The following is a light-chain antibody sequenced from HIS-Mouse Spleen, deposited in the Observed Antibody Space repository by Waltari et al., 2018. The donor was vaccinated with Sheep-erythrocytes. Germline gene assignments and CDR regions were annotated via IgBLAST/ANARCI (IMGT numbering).Light chain of an antibody. Sequence: QSALTQPRSVSGSPGQSVTISCTGTSSDVGGYNYVSWYQQHPGKAPKLMIYDVRKRPYGFPDRFSGSKSGNTASLTISGLQAEDEADYYCCSYAGSYNHVFATGTKVTVL. V-gene: IGLV2-11*01. CDR3: CSYAGSYNHV. CDR2: DVR. CDR1: SSDVGGYNY. J-gene: IGLJ1*01.